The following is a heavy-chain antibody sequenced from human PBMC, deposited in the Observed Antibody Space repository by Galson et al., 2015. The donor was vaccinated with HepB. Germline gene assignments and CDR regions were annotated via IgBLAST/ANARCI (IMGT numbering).Heavy chain of an antibody. Sequence: SLRLSCAASGFTFSSYGMHWVRQAPGKGLEWVADISYDGSTKYYADSVKGRFTISRDNSKNTLYLQMNSLRAEDTAVYYCAKKIISSAVYYFYGFDVWGQGTTVTVSS. V-gene: IGHV3-30*18. CDR3: AKKIISSAVYYFYGFDV. CDR2: ISYDGSTK. D-gene: IGHD2-2*01. J-gene: IGHJ6*02. CDR1: GFTFSSYG.